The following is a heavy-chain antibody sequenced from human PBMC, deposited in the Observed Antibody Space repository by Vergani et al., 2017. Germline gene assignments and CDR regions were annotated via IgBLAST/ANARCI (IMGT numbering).Heavy chain of an antibody. V-gene: IGHV3-30-3*01. Sequence: QVQLVESGGGLVKPGGSLRLSCAASGFTFSDYYMSWIRQAPGKGLEWVAVISYDGSNKYYADSVKGRFTISRDNSKNTLYLQMNSLRAEDTAVYYCARDLTGSYGYSEGVYWGQGTLVTVSS. CDR2: ISYDGSNK. CDR1: GFTFSDYY. D-gene: IGHD5-18*01. CDR3: ARDLTGSYGYSEGVY. J-gene: IGHJ4*02.